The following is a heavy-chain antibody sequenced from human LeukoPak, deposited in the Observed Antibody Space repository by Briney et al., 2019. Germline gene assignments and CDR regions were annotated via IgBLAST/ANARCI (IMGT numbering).Heavy chain of an antibody. Sequence: PSETLSLTCTVSGASLTQHYWSWLRQPPGKGLDYIGYFYYDGSTNYTSSVRSRVTILVDTSKNQFTLNLRSVSAADTAKYYCTRGITGHYRSLGGFAFDIWCQGTMVAVSS. D-gene: IGHD3-16*01. CDR1: GASLTQHY. J-gene: IGHJ3*02. V-gene: IGHV4-59*11. CDR3: TRGITGHYRSLGGFAFDI. CDR2: FYYDGST.